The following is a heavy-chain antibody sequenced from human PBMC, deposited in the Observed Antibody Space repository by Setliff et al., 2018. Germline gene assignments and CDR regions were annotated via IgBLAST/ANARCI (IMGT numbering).Heavy chain of an antibody. Sequence: PGGSLRLSCAASGFTFSDYYMSWIRQAPGKGLEWVSYLSSSGSTMYYADSVKGRFTISRDNAKNSLYLKMNSLRAEDTAVYYCARVSRSYGLPLDYWGQGTLVTVSS. CDR2: LSSSGSTM. J-gene: IGHJ4*02. CDR1: GFTFSDYY. CDR3: ARVSRSYGLPLDY. D-gene: IGHD5-18*01. V-gene: IGHV3-11*04.